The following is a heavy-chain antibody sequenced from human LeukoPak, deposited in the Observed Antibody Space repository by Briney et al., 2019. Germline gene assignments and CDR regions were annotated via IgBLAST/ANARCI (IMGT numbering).Heavy chain of an antibody. CDR3: ARGENYYYYMDV. J-gene: IGHJ6*03. D-gene: IGHD2/OR15-2a*01. CDR1: GYSISSGHY. Sequence: SETLSLTCTVSGYSISSGHYWGWIRPPPGKGLEWIGSIYHSGSTYYNPSLKSRVTISVDTSKNQFSLKLSSVTAADTAVYYCARGENYYYYMDVWGKGTTVTVSS. CDR2: IYHSGST. V-gene: IGHV4-38-2*02.